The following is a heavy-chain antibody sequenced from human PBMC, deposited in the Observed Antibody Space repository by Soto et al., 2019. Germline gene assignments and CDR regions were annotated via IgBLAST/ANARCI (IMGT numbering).Heavy chain of an antibody. CDR2: ISGSGGST. Sequence: GGSLSLSCAASGFTFSSYAMSWVRQAPGKGLEWVSAISGSGGSTYYGDSVQVRFTISGDNSKNTLYLQMNSLRAEDTAVYYCAMPPYSSSWYYFDDWGQGTLVTVSS. V-gene: IGHV3-23*01. CDR3: AMPPYSSSWYYFDD. CDR1: GFTFSSYA. D-gene: IGHD6-13*01. J-gene: IGHJ4*02.